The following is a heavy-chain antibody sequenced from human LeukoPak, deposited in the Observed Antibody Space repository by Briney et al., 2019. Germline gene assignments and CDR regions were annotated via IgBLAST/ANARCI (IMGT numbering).Heavy chain of an antibody. J-gene: IGHJ5*02. V-gene: IGHV4-30-2*01. D-gene: IGHD4-11*01. CDR1: GGSISSGDYS. CDR3: ASQDDYSNTFDP. Sequence: KASETLSLTCAVSGGSISSGDYSWSWLRQPPGKGLEWIGYIYHSESTYYNPSLKSRVTISVDRSKNQFSLKLNSVAAADTAVYYCASQDDYSNTFDPWGQGTLVTVSS. CDR2: IYHSEST.